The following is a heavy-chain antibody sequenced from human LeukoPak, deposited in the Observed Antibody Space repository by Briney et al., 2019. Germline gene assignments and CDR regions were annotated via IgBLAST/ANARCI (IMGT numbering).Heavy chain of an antibody. CDR3: ARDGSTVTNYYFDY. D-gene: IGHD4-11*01. J-gene: IGHJ4*02. Sequence: KSGGSLRLSCAASGFTFSSYSMNWVRQAPGKGLEWVSSISSSSTYIYYADSVKGRFTISRDNAKTSLYLQMNSLRAEDTAVYYCARDGSTVTNYYFDYWSQGTLVTVSS. CDR2: ISSSSTYI. V-gene: IGHV3-21*01. CDR1: GFTFSSYS.